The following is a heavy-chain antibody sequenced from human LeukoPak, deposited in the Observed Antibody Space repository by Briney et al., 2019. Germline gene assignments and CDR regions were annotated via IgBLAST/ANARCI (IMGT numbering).Heavy chain of an antibody. CDR1: GFTFSSYA. CDR3: ARQTGSGLFILP. Sequence: GSLRLSCAASGFTFSSYAMSWVRQAPGMGLEWIGSIYYTGNTYYNASLKSQVSISIDTSKNQFSLKLTSVTAADTAVYYCARQTGSGLFILPGGQGTLVTVSS. V-gene: IGHV4-39*01. D-gene: IGHD3/OR15-3a*01. CDR2: IYYTGNT. J-gene: IGHJ4*02.